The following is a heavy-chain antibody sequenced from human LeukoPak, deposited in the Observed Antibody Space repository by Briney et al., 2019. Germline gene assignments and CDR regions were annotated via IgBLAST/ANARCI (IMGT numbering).Heavy chain of an antibody. V-gene: IGHV1-69*13. Sequence: ASVKVSCKASGGTFSSYAISWVRQAPGQGLEWMGGIIPIFGTANYAQKFQGRVTITADESTSTAYMELSSLRSEDTAVYYCARSLDYSSSPTPFFDYWGQGTLVTVSS. CDR3: ARSLDYSSSPTPFFDY. D-gene: IGHD6-13*01. CDR1: GGTFSSYA. J-gene: IGHJ4*02. CDR2: IIPIFGTA.